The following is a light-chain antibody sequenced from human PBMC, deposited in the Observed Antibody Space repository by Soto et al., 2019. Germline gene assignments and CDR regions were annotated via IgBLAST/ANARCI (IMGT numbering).Light chain of an antibody. CDR3: QQYGSSLRLT. J-gene: IGKJ4*01. V-gene: IGKV3-20*01. CDR1: QSVSSSS. CDR2: GAS. Sequence: EIVLTQSPGTLSLSPGERPTLSCRASQSVSSSSLAWYQQKPGQAPRLLIYGASSRATGIPDRFSGSGSGTDFTLTISRLEPEDFAVYYCQQYGSSLRLTFGGGTKVDIK.